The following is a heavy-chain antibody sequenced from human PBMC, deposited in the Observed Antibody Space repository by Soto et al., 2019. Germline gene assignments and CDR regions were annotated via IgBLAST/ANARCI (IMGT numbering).Heavy chain of an antibody. CDR3: ARDQGIIAAPGNYYYYYGMDV. Sequence: PSETLSLTCTVSGGSISSYYWSWIRQPPGKGLEWIGYIYYSGSTNYNPSLKSRVTISVDTSKNQSSLKLSSVTAADTAVYYCARDQGIIAAPGNYYYYYGMDVWGQGTTVTVSS. V-gene: IGHV4-59*01. D-gene: IGHD6-6*01. J-gene: IGHJ6*02. CDR2: IYYSGST. CDR1: GGSISSYY.